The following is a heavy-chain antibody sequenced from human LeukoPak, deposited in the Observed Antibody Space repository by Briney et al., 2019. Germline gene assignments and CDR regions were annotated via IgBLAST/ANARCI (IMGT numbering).Heavy chain of an antibody. V-gene: IGHV4-34*01. D-gene: IGHD3-9*01. CDR2: INHSGST. CDR1: GGSFSGYY. CDR3: ARGRPLRYFDWLNNWFDP. J-gene: IGHJ5*02. Sequence: SETLSLTCAVYGGSFSGYYWSWIRQPPGKGLEWIGEINHSGSTNYNPSLKSRVTISVDTSKNQFSLKLSSVTAADTAVYYCARGRPLRYFDWLNNWFDPWGQGTPVTVSS.